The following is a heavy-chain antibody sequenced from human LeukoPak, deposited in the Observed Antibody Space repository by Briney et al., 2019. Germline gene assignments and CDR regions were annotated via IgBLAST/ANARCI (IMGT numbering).Heavy chain of an antibody. CDR1: GGSISSSSYY. D-gene: IGHD3-10*01. V-gene: IGHV4-39*01. CDR3: ARIFSGSYYNGHDAFDI. Sequence: SETLSLTCTVSGGSISSSSYYWGWIRQPPGKGLEWIGSIYYSGSTYYNPSLKSRVTISVDTSKDQSSLKLSSVTAADTAVYYCARIFSGSYYNGHDAFDIWGQGTMVTVSS. J-gene: IGHJ3*02. CDR2: IYYSGST.